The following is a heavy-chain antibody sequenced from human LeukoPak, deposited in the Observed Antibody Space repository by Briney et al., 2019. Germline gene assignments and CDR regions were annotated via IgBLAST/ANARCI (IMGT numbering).Heavy chain of an antibody. D-gene: IGHD3-10*01. CDR3: ARNYYGSGRNYYYGMDV. V-gene: IGHV3-30*04. CDR2: ISYDGSNK. CDR1: GFTFSSYA. J-gene: IGHJ6*02. Sequence: PGGSLRLSCAASGFTFSSYAMHWVRQAPGKGLEWVALISYDGSNKYYADSVKGGFTISRDNSKNTLYLQMNSLRAEDTAVYYCARNYYGSGRNYYYGMDVWGQGTTVTVSS.